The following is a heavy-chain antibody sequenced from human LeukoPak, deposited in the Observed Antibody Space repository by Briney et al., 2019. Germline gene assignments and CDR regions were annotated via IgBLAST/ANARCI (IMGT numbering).Heavy chain of an antibody. D-gene: IGHD5-24*01. CDR2: ITPLFATT. V-gene: IGHV1-69*01. CDR1: GGSFSAFA. J-gene: IGHJ6*04. CDR3: AAVPIGLAPAYYYEMDV. Sequence: SVKVSCKASGGSFSAFAFSWVRQAPGQGLEWMGGITPLFATTKFAQKFQGRVTIAADESMSTVYMELSSLRSEDTAVYFCAAVPIGLAPAYYYEMDVWGTGTTVIVSS.